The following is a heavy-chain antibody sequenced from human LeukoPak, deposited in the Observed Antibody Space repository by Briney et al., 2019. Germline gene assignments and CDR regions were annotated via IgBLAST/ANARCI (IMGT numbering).Heavy chain of an antibody. CDR2: IFSNGDT. D-gene: IGHD5-24*01. CDR3: TRDQMNY. J-gene: IGHJ4*02. Sequence: QPGGSLRLSCTASEFTVSRNYMLWVRQAPGKGLEWVSLIFSNGDTHYADSVKGRFTISRDTSKNTVSLQMNSPRVEDTAMYYCTRDQMNYWGQGTLVTVSS. CDR1: EFTVSRNY. V-gene: IGHV3-53*01.